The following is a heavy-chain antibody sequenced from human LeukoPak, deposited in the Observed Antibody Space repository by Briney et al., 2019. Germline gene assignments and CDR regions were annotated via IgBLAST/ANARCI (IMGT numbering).Heavy chain of an antibody. V-gene: IGHV4-34*01. CDR3: AGRSIAALVGMDV. J-gene: IGHJ6*02. CDR1: GGSFSGYY. Sequence: PSETLSLTCAVYGGSFSGYYWSWIRQPPGKGLEWIGEINYSGSTNYNPSLKSRVTISVDTSKNQFSLKLSSVTAADTAVYYCAGRSIAALVGMDVWGQGTTVTVSS. CDR2: INYSGST. D-gene: IGHD6-6*01.